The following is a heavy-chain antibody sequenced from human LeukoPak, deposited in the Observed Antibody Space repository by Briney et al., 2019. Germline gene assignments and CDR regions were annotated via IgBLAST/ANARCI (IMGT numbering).Heavy chain of an antibody. CDR2: INPNSGGT. CDR3: ARDSINYDSSGPFRP. D-gene: IGHD3-22*01. V-gene: IGHV1-2*02. J-gene: IGHJ5*02. CDR1: GYTFTGYY. Sequence: GASVKVSCKASGYTFTGYYMHWVRQAPGQGLEWMGWINPNSGGTNYAQKFQGRVTMTRDTSISTAYMELSSLRSEDTAVYYCARDSINYDSSGPFRPWGQGTLVTVSS.